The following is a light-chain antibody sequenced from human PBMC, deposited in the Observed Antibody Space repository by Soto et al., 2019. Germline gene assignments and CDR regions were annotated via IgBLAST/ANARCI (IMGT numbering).Light chain of an antibody. Sequence: QSALTQPASVSGSPGQSITISCSGTRSDIGSYNYVAWYQQFPGKTPKILIYGVSNRPSGVSSRFSGSKSGNTASLTISGLQAEDEADYYCSSYTSSDTLLFGGGTKLTVL. V-gene: IGLV2-14*01. J-gene: IGLJ2*01. CDR2: GVS. CDR1: RSDIGSYNY. CDR3: SSYTSSDTLL.